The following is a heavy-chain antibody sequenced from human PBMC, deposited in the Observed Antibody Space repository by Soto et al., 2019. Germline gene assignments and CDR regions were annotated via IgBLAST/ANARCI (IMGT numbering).Heavy chain of an antibody. V-gene: IGHV1-69*04. CDR3: ARDLLAARRNYYYYMDV. D-gene: IGHD6-13*01. J-gene: IGHJ6*03. Sequence: SVKVSCKASGGTFSSYTISWVRQAPGQGLEWMGRIIPILGIANYAQKFQGRVTITADKSTSTAYMELSSLRSEDTAVYYCARDLLAARRNYYYYMDVWGKGTTVTVSS. CDR2: IIPILGIA. CDR1: GGTFSSYT.